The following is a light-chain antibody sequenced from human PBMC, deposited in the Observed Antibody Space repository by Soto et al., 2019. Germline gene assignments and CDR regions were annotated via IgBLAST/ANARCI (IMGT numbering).Light chain of an antibody. J-gene: IGKJ1*01. CDR2: GAS. CDR1: QSVSNNY. Sequence: EIVLAQSPGTLCLSPGERATLSCRASQSVSNNYLAWYQQKPGQAPRLLIYGASNRATGIPDRFSGSGSGTDFTLTISRLEPEHFAVYYCQQYGSSGTFGQGTKVDI. V-gene: IGKV3-20*01. CDR3: QQYGSSGT.